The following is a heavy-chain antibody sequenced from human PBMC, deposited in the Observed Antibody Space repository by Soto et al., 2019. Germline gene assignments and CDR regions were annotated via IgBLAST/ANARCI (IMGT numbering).Heavy chain of an antibody. CDR2: INPSGGST. J-gene: IGHJ3*02. D-gene: IGHD3-9*01. V-gene: IGHV1-46*03. CDR1: GYTFTSCY. CDR3: ARGYRYYDILTGYRPSDAFDI. Sequence: ASVKVSCKASGYTFTSCYMHWVRQAPGQGLEWMGIINPSGGSTSYAQKFQGRVTMTRDTSTSTVYMELSSLRSEDTAVYYCARGYRYYDILTGYRPSDAFDIWGQGTMVTVSS.